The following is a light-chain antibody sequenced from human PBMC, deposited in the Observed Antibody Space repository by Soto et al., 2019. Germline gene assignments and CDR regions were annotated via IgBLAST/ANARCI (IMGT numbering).Light chain of an antibody. CDR1: QSVSSD. Sequence: EIVMTQSPVTLSVSPGERATLSCRASQSVSSDFAWYQQKPGQAPRLLIYRASTRATGIPARSSGSGSGTEFTPTINSLQSEDFAVYYCQQFTNWPPLTFGQGPKVEIK. V-gene: IGKV3-15*01. CDR3: QQFTNWPPLT. J-gene: IGKJ1*01. CDR2: RAS.